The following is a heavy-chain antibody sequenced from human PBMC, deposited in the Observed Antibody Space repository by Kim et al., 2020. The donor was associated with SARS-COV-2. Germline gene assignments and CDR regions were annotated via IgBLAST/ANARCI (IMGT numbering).Heavy chain of an antibody. Sequence: GGSLRLSCAASGFTFSSYEMNWVRQAPGKGLEWVSYISSSGSTIYYADSVKGRFTISRDNAKNSLYLQMNSLRAEDTAVYYCAVTYYYDSSGKSYYYYGMDVWGQGTTVTVSS. D-gene: IGHD3-22*01. CDR3: AVTYYYDSSGKSYYYYGMDV. CDR2: ISSSGSTI. J-gene: IGHJ6*02. V-gene: IGHV3-48*03. CDR1: GFTFSSYE.